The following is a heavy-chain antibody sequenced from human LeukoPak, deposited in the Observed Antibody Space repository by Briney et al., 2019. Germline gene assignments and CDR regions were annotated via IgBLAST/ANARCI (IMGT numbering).Heavy chain of an antibody. CDR2: INTSGST. CDR3: ARYRLGWFDP. D-gene: IGHD1-1*01. CDR1: SDSISSTSGTYF. V-gene: IGHV4-61*02. J-gene: IGHJ5*02. Sequence: PSQTLSLTCSVSSDSISSTSGTYFWGWIRQPAGKGLEWIGRINTSGSTNYNPSLKSRVTMSVDTSKNQFSLKVTSVTAADTAEYYCARYRLGWFDPWGQGTLVTVSS.